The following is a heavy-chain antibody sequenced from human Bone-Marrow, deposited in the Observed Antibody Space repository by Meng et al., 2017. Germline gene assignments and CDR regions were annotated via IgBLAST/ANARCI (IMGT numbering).Heavy chain of an antibody. CDR3: ATITMVRGVSFQH. Sequence: SETLSLTCAVYGGSFSGYYWSWIRQPPGKGLEWIGEINHSGSTNYNPSLKSRVTISVDTSKNQFSLKLSSVTAADTAVYYCATITMVRGVSFQHWGQGTLVTVSS. J-gene: IGHJ1*01. V-gene: IGHV4-34*01. CDR2: INHSGST. D-gene: IGHD3-10*01. CDR1: GGSFSGYY.